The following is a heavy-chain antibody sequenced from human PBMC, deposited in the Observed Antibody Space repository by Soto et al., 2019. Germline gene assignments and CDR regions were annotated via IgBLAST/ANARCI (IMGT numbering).Heavy chain of an antibody. V-gene: IGHV1-18*01. D-gene: IGHD4-17*01. CDR3: ARKELRWNWFDP. J-gene: IGHJ5*02. CDR2: ISACNGNT. CDR1: GYTFTSYG. Sequence: ASVKVSCKASGYTFTSYGISWVRQAPGQGLEWMGWISACNGNTKYSQKFQGRVTITRDTSASTAYMELSSLRSEDTAVYYCARKELRWNWFDPWGQGTLVTVSS.